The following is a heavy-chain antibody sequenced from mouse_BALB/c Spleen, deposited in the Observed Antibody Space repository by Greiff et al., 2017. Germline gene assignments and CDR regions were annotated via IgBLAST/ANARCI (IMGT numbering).Heavy chain of an antibody. J-gene: IGHJ4*01. D-gene: IGHD1-1*01. CDR3: ASGTFMDY. Sequence: VQLQQSGAELVKPGASVKLSCTASGFNIKDPYMHWVKQRPEQGLEWIGRIDPANGNTKYDPKFQGKATITADTSSNTAYLQLSSLTSEDTAVYYCASGTFMDYWGQGTSVTVSS. CDR2: IDPANGNT. V-gene: IGHV14-3*02. CDR1: GFNIKDPY.